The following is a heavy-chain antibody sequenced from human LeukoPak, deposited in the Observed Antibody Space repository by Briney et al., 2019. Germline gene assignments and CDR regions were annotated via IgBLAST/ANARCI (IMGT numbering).Heavy chain of an antibody. CDR3: AKGGTTVVDY. CDR1: GFTISSYW. V-gene: IGHV3-74*03. CDR2: INGDGSGT. Sequence: PGGSLRHSCGATGFTISSYWMHWVRQAPGKGLVWVSRINGDGSGTTYADSVKGRFTISRDNAKNTLYLQMNSLRAEDTAVYYCAKGGTTVVDYWGQGTLVTVSS. D-gene: IGHD4-23*01. J-gene: IGHJ4*02.